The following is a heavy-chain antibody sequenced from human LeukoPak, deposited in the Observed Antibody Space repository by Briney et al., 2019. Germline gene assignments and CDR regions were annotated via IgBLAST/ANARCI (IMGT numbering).Heavy chain of an antibody. Sequence: PSETLSLTCTVSGGSISSSSYYWGWIRQPPGKGLEWIGSIYYSGSTYYNPSLKSRVTISVDTSKNQFSLKLSSVTAADTAVYYCARDRSSGWYNAFDIWGQGTMVTVSS. V-gene: IGHV4-39*07. CDR2: IYYSGST. CDR3: ARDRSSGWYNAFDI. J-gene: IGHJ3*02. D-gene: IGHD6-19*01. CDR1: GGSISSSSYY.